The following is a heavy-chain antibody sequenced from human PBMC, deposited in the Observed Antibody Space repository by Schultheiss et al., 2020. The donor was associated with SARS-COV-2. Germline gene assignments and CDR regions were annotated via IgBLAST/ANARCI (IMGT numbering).Heavy chain of an antibody. D-gene: IGHD2-2*02. CDR2: INPNTDAT. CDR1: GYTFTDYF. Sequence: ASVKVSCKASGYTFTDYFMHWVRQAPGRGLEWMGRINPNTDATNYAQRFQGRVTMTRDTSISTAYMELSRLQSEDSAVYYCARDRDCSSTSCYTWYFDYWGQGTLVTVSS. CDR3: ARDRDCSSTSCYTWYFDY. V-gene: IGHV1-2*06. J-gene: IGHJ4*02.